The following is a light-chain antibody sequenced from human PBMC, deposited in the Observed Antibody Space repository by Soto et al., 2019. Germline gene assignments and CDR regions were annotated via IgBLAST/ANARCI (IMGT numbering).Light chain of an antibody. CDR2: DVS. J-gene: IGLJ1*01. V-gene: IGLV2-14*03. CDR1: GSDIGDSNY. Sequence: QSVLTQPASVSGSPGQSITISCTGTGSDIGDSNYVSWYQQHPGKAPKLVIYDVSNRPSGVSNRFSGSKSANTASLTISGLQAEDEADYYCSSFRSSSTSYAFGTGTKVTVL. CDR3: SSFRSSSTSYA.